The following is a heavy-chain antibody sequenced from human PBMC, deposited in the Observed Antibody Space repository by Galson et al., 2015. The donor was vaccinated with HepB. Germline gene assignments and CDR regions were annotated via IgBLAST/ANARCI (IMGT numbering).Heavy chain of an antibody. CDR1: GFTFSNAW. CDR2: IKSKTDGATV. CDR3: ATYGISVGNLRRRREKSGTLDF. Sequence: SLRLSCAASGFTFSNAWMSWVRQAPGKGLEWVGRIKSKTDGATVDYAAPVKGRFTIARDDSKNTLYLQMNSLKTEDTAVYYCATYGISVGNLRRRREKSGTLDFWGQGTPVTVAS. J-gene: IGHJ4*02. V-gene: IGHV3-15*01. D-gene: IGHD6-19*01.